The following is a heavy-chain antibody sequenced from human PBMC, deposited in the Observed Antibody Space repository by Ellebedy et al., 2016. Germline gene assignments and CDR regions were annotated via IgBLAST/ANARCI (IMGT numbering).Heavy chain of an antibody. J-gene: IGHJ4*02. CDR3: AARYIDY. D-gene: IGHD1-1*01. V-gene: IGHV3-30*03. CDR1: GFTFSTYW. CDR2: ISYDGSNK. Sequence: GGSLRLSCAASGFTFSTYWMNWVRQAPGKGLEWVAVISYDGSNKYYADSLKGRFTISRDNSKNTLYLQMNSLRAEDTAVYYCAARYIDYWGQGTLVTVSS.